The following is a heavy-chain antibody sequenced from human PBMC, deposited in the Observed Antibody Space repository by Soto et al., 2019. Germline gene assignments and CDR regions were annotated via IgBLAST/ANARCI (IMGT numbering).Heavy chain of an antibody. Sequence: SGPTLVNPTQTLTLTCTFSGFSLSTSGVAVGWIRQPPGKALEWLAGIYWDDDKRYNPSLNSRLTITKDTSKNQVALTMTNMDLVDTAIYYCAHIGRWVDTFGIWGQGTMVTVSS. CDR2: IYWDDDK. V-gene: IGHV2-5*02. CDR3: AHIGRWVDTFGI. J-gene: IGHJ3*02. CDR1: GFSLSTSGVA.